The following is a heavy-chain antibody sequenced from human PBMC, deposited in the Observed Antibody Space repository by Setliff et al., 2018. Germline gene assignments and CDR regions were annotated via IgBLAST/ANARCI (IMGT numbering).Heavy chain of an antibody. CDR3: ARDDYYGSGSYFNYFDY. J-gene: IGHJ4*02. Sequence: GGSLRLSCAASGFTFSSYSMNWVRQAPGKGLEWVSSISSSSSYIYYADSVKGRFTISRDNAKNSLYLQMSSLRAEDTAVYYCARDDYYGSGSYFNYFDYWGQGTLVTVSS. D-gene: IGHD3-10*01. CDR1: GFTFSSYS. V-gene: IGHV3-21*01. CDR2: ISSSSSYI.